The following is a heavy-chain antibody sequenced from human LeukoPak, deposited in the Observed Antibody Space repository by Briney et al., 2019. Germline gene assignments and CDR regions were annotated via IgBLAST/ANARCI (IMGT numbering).Heavy chain of an antibody. CDR2: IYHTGST. V-gene: IGHV4-4*02. D-gene: IGHD3-9*01. J-gene: IGHJ4*02. CDR3: ARVHNDILTDDSLGDKFDY. Sequence: PSETLSLTCAVSGGSNSISNWYSWVRQPPGKGLEWIGEIYHTGSTNYNPSLKSRVTISVDKSKNQVSLKLSSVTAADTAVYYCARVHNDILTDDSLGDKFDYWGQGTLVTVSS. CDR1: GGSNSISNW.